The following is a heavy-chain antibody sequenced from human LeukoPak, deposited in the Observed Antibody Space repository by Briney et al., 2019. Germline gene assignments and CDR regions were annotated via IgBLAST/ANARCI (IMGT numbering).Heavy chain of an antibody. CDR2: IKSKTDGGTT. D-gene: IGHD5-12*01. J-gene: IGHJ4*02. V-gene: IGHV3-15*01. CDR3: TTEWLPRKYYFDY. Sequence: GGSLRLSCAASGFTFSNAWMSWVRQAPGKGLEWVGRIKSKTDGGTTDYAAPVKGRFTISRDDSKTTLYLQMNSLKIEDTAVYYCTTEWLPRKYYFDYWGQGTLVTVSS. CDR1: GFTFSNAW.